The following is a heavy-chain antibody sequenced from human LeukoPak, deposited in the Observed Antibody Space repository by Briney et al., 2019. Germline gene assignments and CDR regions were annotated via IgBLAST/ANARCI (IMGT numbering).Heavy chain of an antibody. J-gene: IGHJ4*02. V-gene: IGHV3-30*01. D-gene: IGHD6-13*01. CDR2: VSYDGSNK. CDR1: GFTFSSYA. CDR3: ARSRYSSSWYGSYYFDY. Sequence: GRSLRLSCAASGFTFSSYAVHWVRQAPGKGLEWVAAVSYDGSNKWYADSVKGRFTISRDDSKNTLDLQMTSLRGEDTAVYYCARSRYSSSWYGSYYFDYWGQGTLVTVSS.